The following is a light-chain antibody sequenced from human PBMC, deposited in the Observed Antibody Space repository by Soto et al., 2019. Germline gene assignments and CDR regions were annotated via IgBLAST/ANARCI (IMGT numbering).Light chain of an antibody. V-gene: IGLV2-14*01. CDR3: SSYTRISTYV. CDR2: DVS. Sequence: QSALTQPASVSGSPGQSITISCTGTSSDVGGYNYVSWYQQHPGKAPKLMIYDVSNRPSGVSNRFSGSKSGNTASLTISGLQADDEAASYCSSYTRISTYVFGTGTKVTVL. CDR1: SSDVGGYNY. J-gene: IGLJ1*01.